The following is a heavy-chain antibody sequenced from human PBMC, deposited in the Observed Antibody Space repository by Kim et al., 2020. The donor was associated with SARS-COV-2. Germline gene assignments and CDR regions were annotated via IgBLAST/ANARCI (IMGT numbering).Heavy chain of an antibody. Sequence: SETLSLTCTVSGGSISSSTYYWGWIRQPPGRGLEWIGTKYYSGSTYYNPSLKSRVTISVETSKNQFSLKLSSVTAADTAVYYCARLSEWVIISGTGYFDNWGQGTLVTVSS. CDR3: ARLSEWVIISGTGYFDN. CDR1: GGSISSSTYY. J-gene: IGHJ4*02. V-gene: IGHV4-39*01. D-gene: IGHD3-3*01. CDR2: KYYSGST.